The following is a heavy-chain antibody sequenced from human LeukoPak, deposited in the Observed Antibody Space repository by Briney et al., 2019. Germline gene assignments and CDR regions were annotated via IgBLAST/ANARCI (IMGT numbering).Heavy chain of an antibody. CDR3: TRGGARFFDS. V-gene: IGHV3-7*01. Sequence: GGSLRLSCAASGFDFNKYTMSWVRRAPGKGLEWVAKMKEDGREIYYVGSVRGRFTISRDNGKNSLFLQMDSLRVEDTAVYYCTRGGARFFDSWGQGTLVTVSS. CDR1: GFDFNKYT. J-gene: IGHJ4*02. CDR2: MKEDGREI. D-gene: IGHD3-16*01.